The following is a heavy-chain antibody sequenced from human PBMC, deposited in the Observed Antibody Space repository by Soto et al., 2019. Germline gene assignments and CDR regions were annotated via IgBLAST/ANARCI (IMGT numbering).Heavy chain of an antibody. D-gene: IGHD3-3*01. CDR2: IYWDDDK. Sequence: QITLKESGPTLVKPTQTLTLTCTFSGFSLSTSGVGVGWIRQPPGKALEWLALIYWDDDKRYSPSLKSRLTITKDTYNNPAVLTMTNMDPVDTATYSSSHKRAHYDFRRGYAPWGQGTLVTVSS. CDR1: GFSLSTSGVG. CDR3: SHKRAHYDFRRGYAP. J-gene: IGHJ5*02. V-gene: IGHV2-5*02.